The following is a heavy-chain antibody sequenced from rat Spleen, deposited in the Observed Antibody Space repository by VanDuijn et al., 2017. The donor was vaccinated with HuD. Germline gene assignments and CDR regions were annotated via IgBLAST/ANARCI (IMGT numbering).Heavy chain of an antibody. J-gene: IGHJ2*01. V-gene: IGHV2S61*01. CDR1: GFSLSNYG. CDR2: IWGNGNS. CDR3: ARGRTYYGYDY. Sequence: QVQLKESGPGLVQPSQTLSLTCTVSGFSLSNYGVIWVRQPPGKGLDWMGVIWGNGNSNYNSALKSRLSISRDTSKSQVYLKMNSLQTGDTAMYFCARGRTYYGYDYWGQGVMVTVSS. D-gene: IGHD1-9*01.